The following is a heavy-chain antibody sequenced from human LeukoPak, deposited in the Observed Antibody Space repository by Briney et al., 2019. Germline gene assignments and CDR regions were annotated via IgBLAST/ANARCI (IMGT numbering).Heavy chain of an antibody. J-gene: IGHJ4*02. CDR1: GFTFCDYY. CDR2: ISSSGSTI. V-gene: IGHV3-11*01. D-gene: IGHD3-22*01. CDR3: ARREYYDSSATFDY. Sequence: GGSLRLSCAASGFTFCDYYMSWIRQAPGKGLEWVSYISSSGSTIYYADSVKGRFTISRDNAKNSLYLQMNSLRAEDTAVYYCARREYYDSSATFDYWGQGTLVTVSS.